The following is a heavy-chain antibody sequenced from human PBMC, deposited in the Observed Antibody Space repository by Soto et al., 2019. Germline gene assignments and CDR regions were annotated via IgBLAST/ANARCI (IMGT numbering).Heavy chain of an antibody. J-gene: IGHJ4*02. D-gene: IGHD2-15*01. CDR3: ARLAPRVVVAATESYFDY. CDR2: IYYSGST. V-gene: IGHV4-59*08. CDR1: GGSISSYY. Sequence: SETLSLTCTVSGGSISSYYWSWIRQPPGKGLEWIGYIYYSGSTNYNPSLKSRVTISVDTSKNQFSLKLSSVTAADTAVYYCARLAPRVVVAATESYFDYWGQGTLVTVSS.